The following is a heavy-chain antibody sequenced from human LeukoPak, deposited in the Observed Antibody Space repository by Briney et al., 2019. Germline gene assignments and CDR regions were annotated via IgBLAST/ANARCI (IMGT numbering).Heavy chain of an antibody. Sequence: ASVKVSCKASRYTFTSYDINWVRQATGQGLEWMGWMNPNSGNTGYAQKFQGRVTMTRNTSISTAYMELSSLRSEDTAVYYCARGRYWDRITIFGGTTFDYWGQGTLVTVSS. CDR1: RYTFTSYD. CDR3: ARGRYWDRITIFGGTTFDY. J-gene: IGHJ4*02. CDR2: MNPNSGNT. V-gene: IGHV1-8*01. D-gene: IGHD3-3*01.